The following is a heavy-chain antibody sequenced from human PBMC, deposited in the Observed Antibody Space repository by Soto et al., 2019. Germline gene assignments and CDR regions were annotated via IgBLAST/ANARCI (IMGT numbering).Heavy chain of an antibody. CDR3: ARERNSGRGGYSSGWCWFDP. Sequence: QVQLVQSGAEVKKPGSSVKVSCKASGGTFSSYAISWVRQAPGQGLEWMGGIIPIFGTANYAQKFQGRVTITADESTSTAYMELGSLRSEDTGVYYCARERNSGRGGYSSGWCWFDPWGQGTLVTVSS. D-gene: IGHD6-19*01. CDR2: IIPIFGTA. V-gene: IGHV1-69*12. CDR1: GGTFSSYA. J-gene: IGHJ5*02.